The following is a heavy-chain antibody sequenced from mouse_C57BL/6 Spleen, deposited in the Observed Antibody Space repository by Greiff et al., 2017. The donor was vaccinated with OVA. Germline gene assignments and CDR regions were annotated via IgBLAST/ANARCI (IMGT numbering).Heavy chain of an antibody. CDR2: IYPGSGST. CDR1: GYTFTSYW. J-gene: IGHJ2*01. CDR3: ARGLRDGYLFDY. Sequence: QVHVKQSGAELVKPGASVKMSCKASGYTFTSYWITWVKQRPGQGLEWIGDIYPGSGSTNYNEKFKSKATLTVDTSSSTAYMQLSSLTSEDSAVYYCARGLRDGYLFDYWGQGTTLTVSS. V-gene: IGHV1-55*01. D-gene: IGHD2-3*01.